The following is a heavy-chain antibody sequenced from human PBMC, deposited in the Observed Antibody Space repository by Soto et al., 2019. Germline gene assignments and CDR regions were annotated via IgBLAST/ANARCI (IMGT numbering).Heavy chain of an antibody. V-gene: IGHV1-69*13. CDR3: ARGRRDGYNLLYYYYYGMDV. J-gene: IGHJ6*02. D-gene: IGHD5-12*01. Sequence: GASVKVSCKASGGTFSIYAIIWVRQAPGQGLEWMGGIIPIFGTANYAQKFQGRVTITADESTSTAYMELSSLRSEDTAVYYCARGRRDGYNLLYYYYYGMDVWGQGTTVTVSS. CDR2: IIPIFGTA. CDR1: GGTFSIYA.